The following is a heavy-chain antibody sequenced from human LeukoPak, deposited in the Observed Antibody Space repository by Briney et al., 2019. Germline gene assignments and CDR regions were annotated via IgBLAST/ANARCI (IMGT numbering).Heavy chain of an antibody. CDR2: IYPGDSDT. V-gene: IGHV5-51*01. D-gene: IGHD1-1*01. Sequence: LGGSLKISCQGSGSRFTSYWIGWVRQLPGKGLEWMGIIYPGDSDTRYSPSFQGQVTISADKSTSTAYLQWSSLKASDTAMYYCARQNFLDAFDYWGQGTLVTVSS. CDR1: GSRFTSYW. CDR3: ARQNFLDAFDY. J-gene: IGHJ4*02.